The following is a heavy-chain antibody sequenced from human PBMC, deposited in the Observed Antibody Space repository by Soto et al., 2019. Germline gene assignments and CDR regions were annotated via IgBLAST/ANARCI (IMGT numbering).Heavy chain of an antibody. J-gene: IGHJ4*02. CDR2: LSGSGGTT. CDR3: AKDDFTDRGDDYFDY. D-gene: IGHD2-21*02. CDR1: GFTFSTYA. V-gene: IGHV3-23*01. Sequence: PGGSLRLSCSTSGFTFSTYAMDWVRQAPGKGLEWVSALSGSGGTTYYADSVKGRLSISRDNSKNTLYLQLNSLRFEDTAVYYCAKDDFTDRGDDYFDYWGPGTLVTVSS.